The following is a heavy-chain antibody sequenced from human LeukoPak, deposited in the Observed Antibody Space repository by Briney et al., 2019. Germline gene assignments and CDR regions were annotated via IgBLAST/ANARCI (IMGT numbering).Heavy chain of an antibody. Sequence: GGSLRLSCAASGFTFSSYGMHWIRQAPGKGLEWVAFIRYDGSNKYYADSVKGRFTISRDNSKNTLYLQMNSLRAEDTAVYYCAKGPSDSSGYYYDWGQGTLVTVSS. D-gene: IGHD3-22*01. V-gene: IGHV3-30*02. J-gene: IGHJ4*02. CDR2: IRYDGSNK. CDR1: GFTFSSYG. CDR3: AKGPSDSSGYYYD.